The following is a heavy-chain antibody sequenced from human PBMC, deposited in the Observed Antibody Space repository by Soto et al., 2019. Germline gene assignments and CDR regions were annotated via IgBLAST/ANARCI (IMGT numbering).Heavy chain of an antibody. J-gene: IGHJ5*02. CDR2: IIPIFGTA. Sequence: QVQLVQSGAEVKKPGSSVKVSCKASGGTFSSYAISWVRQAPGQGLEWMGGIIPIFGTANYAQKFKGRVTITADKSTSTAYMELSSLRSEDTAVYYCESGYSGYDRKYNWFDPWGQGTLVTVSS. D-gene: IGHD5-12*01. V-gene: IGHV1-69*06. CDR1: GGTFSSYA. CDR3: ESGYSGYDRKYNWFDP.